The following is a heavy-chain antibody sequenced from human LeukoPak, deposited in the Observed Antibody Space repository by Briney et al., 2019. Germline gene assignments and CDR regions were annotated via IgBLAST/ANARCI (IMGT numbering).Heavy chain of an antibody. Sequence: ETLSLTCTVSGYSISSGYYWGWIRQPPGKGLEWVSSISGSGGSAYYADSVKGRFTISRDNSKNTLYVQMTSLRAEDTAVYYCAKDFWAPFDYWGQGTLVTVSS. V-gene: IGHV3-23*01. CDR1: GYSISSGYY. CDR3: AKDFWAPFDY. J-gene: IGHJ4*02. CDR2: ISGSGGSA. D-gene: IGHD3-3*01.